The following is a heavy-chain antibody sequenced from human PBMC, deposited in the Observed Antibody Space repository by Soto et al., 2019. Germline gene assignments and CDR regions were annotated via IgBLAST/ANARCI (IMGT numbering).Heavy chain of an antibody. V-gene: IGHV4-34*01. CDR1: GGSFSGYY. CDR2: INHSGST. J-gene: IGHJ4*02. D-gene: IGHD6-19*01. CDR3: ARAFVGYSSGWYSQQLTPYFDY. Sequence: SETLSLTCAVYGGSFSGYYWSWIRQPPGKGLEWIGEINHSGSTNYNPSLKSRVTISVDTSKNQFSLKLSSVTAADTAVYYCARAFVGYSSGWYSQQLTPYFDYWGQGTLVTVSS.